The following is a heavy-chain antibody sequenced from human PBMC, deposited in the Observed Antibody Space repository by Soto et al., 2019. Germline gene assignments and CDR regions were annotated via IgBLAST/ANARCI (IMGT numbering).Heavy chain of an antibody. CDR2: IDPSDSYT. CDR1: GYSFTSYW. Sequence: PGESLKISCKGSGYSFTSYWISWVRQMPGKGLEWMGRIDPSDSYTNYSPSFQGHVTISADKSISTAYLQWSSLKASDTAMYYCARLFLHVFCGGDCYSYYYYGMDVWGQGTTVTVSS. J-gene: IGHJ6*02. D-gene: IGHD2-21*02. V-gene: IGHV5-10-1*01. CDR3: ARLFLHVFCGGDCYSYYYYGMDV.